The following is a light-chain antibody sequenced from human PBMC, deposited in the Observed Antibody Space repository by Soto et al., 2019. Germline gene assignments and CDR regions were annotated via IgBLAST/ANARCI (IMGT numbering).Light chain of an antibody. J-gene: IGKJ4*01. CDR3: QPCSNSPLT. V-gene: IGKV3-11*01. CDR2: DAS. Sequence: EIVLTQSPATLSLSPGERATLSCRASQSVSSYLAWYQHKPGQAPRLLIYDASNRATGIPARFSGSGSGTDLTLTISSLEPEDFAVYYCQPCSNSPLTFGGGAKVEIK. CDR1: QSVSSY.